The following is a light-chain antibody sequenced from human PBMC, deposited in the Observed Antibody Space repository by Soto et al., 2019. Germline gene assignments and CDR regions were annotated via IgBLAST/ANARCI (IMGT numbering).Light chain of an antibody. CDR1: QTITNDY. CDR3: QQRSNWLWT. V-gene: IGKV3-11*01. CDR2: DAS. Sequence: EIVMTQSPATLSVSPGEGASLSCRASQTITNDYLAWYQQKPGQAPRLLIYDASNRATGIPARFSGSGSGTDFTLTISSLEPEDFAVYYCQQRSNWLWTFGQGTKVDIK. J-gene: IGKJ1*01.